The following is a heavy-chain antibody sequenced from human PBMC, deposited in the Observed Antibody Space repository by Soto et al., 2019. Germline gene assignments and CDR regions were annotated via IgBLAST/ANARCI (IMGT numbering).Heavy chain of an antibody. CDR2: ISGSGGST. Sequence: EVQLLESGGGLVQPGGSLRLSCAASGFTFRNYAVTWVRQAPGKGLEWVSTISGSGGSTYYADSVKGRFTISRDNSKNTLYLQMNSLRAEDTGVYYCAKDHGSSLYEIDYLGQGTLVTVSS. V-gene: IGHV3-23*01. D-gene: IGHD6-13*01. CDR1: GFTFRNYA. CDR3: AKDHGSSLYEIDY. J-gene: IGHJ4*02.